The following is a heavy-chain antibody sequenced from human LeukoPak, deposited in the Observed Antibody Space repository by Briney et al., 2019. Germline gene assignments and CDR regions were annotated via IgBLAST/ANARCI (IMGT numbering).Heavy chain of an antibody. CDR1: GGSFSGYY. Sequence: PSETLSLTCAVYGGSFSGYYWSWIRQPPGKGLEWIGSIYYSGSTYYNPSLKSRVTISVDTSKNQFSLKLSSVTAADTAVYYCARPPYCGGDCYSGAFDIWGQGTMVTVSS. D-gene: IGHD2-21*02. J-gene: IGHJ3*02. V-gene: IGHV4-34*01. CDR2: IYYSGST. CDR3: ARPPYCGGDCYSGAFDI.